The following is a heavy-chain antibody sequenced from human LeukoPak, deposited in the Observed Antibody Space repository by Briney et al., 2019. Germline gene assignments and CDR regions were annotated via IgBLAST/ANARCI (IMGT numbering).Heavy chain of an antibody. CDR3: ARLHAAAGMM. D-gene: IGHD6-13*01. Sequence: PGGSLRLSCAASGFTFSSYSMTWVRQAPGKGLEWVSSISSSSSYIYYADSVKGRFTISRDNAKNSLYLQMNSLRAEDTAVYYCARLHAAAGMMWGQGTLVTVSS. V-gene: IGHV3-21*01. CDR1: GFTFSSYS. CDR2: ISSSSSYI. J-gene: IGHJ4*02.